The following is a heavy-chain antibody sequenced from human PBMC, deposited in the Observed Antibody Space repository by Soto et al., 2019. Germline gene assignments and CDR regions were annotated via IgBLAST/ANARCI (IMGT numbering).Heavy chain of an antibody. D-gene: IGHD6-13*01. J-gene: IGHJ4*02. Sequence: XGSLRLSCEASGFTFSGFYMHWVRQPTGKGLEWVSSIGTAGDTYYAVSVKGRFTISRDNAKNSLSLQMNSLRAGDMAVYFCAKSQEIGTHFFDAWAQGTQVTVSS. CDR3: AKSQEIGTHFFDA. V-gene: IGHV3-13*01. CDR2: IGTAGDT. CDR1: GFTFSGFY.